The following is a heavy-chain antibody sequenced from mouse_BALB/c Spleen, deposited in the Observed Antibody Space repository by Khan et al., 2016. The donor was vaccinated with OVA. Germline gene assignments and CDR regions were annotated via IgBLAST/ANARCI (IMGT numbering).Heavy chain of an antibody. V-gene: IGHV1-77*01. CDR3: ARGGYSVFAY. D-gene: IGHD2-3*01. CDR2: IFPGGGSS. CDR1: GYTFTDYV. J-gene: IGHJ3*01. Sequence: QVQLQQSGPELVKPGASVKMSCKASGYTFTDYVINWVKQRTGQGLEWIGDIFPGGGSSYYTEKFKGKAKLTADTSSNTAYMQLSSLTFEDSAVYFCARGGYSVFAYWGQGTLVTVSA.